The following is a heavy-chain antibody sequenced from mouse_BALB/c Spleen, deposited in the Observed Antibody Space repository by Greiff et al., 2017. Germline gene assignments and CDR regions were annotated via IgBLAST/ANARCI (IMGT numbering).Heavy chain of an antibody. V-gene: IGHV1-63*02. Sequence: VQLQQSGPELVKPGASVRISCKASGYTFTNYWLGWVKQRPGHGLEWIGDIYPGGGYTNYNEKFKGKATLTADTSSSTAYMQLSSLTSEDSAVYCCARFYYYGSSYDDWGQGTTLTVSS. CDR3: ARFYYYGSSYDD. CDR1: GYTFTNYW. J-gene: IGHJ2*01. D-gene: IGHD1-1*01. CDR2: IYPGGGYT.